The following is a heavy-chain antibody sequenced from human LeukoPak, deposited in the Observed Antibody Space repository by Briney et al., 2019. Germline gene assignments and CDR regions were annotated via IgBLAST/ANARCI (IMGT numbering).Heavy chain of an antibody. V-gene: IGHV3-7*01. CDR1: GFTFRDYY. D-gene: IGHD1-14*01. CDR3: ARDRLVRGTLYYYMDV. J-gene: IGHJ6*03. Sequence: GGSLRLSCAASGFTFRDYYMSWIRQAPGKGLEWVANIKQDGSEKYYVDSVKGRFTISRDNAKNSLYLQMNSLRAEDTAVYYCARDRLVRGTLYYYMDVWGKGTTVTVSS. CDR2: IKQDGSEK.